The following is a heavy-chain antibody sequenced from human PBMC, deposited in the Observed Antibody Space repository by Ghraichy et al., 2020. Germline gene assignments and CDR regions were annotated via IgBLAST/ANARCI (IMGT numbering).Heavy chain of an antibody. Sequence: GGSLRLSCAASGFTFSNYWMSWLRQAPGKGLEWVANINEDGSEKHYLDSVKGRFTISRDNAYNTLFLQMNGLRSEEMAVYYCARDRPTSFDFWGQGTLITVSS. V-gene: IGHV3-7*01. CDR2: INEDGSEK. J-gene: IGHJ4*02. CDR1: GFTFSNYW. CDR3: ARDRPTSFDF.